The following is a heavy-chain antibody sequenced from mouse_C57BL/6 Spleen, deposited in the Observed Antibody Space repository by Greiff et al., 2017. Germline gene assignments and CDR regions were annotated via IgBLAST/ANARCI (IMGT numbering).Heavy chain of an antibody. CDR1: GYTFTSYW. J-gene: IGHJ4*01. Sequence: QVQLKQPGAELVKPGASVKMSCKASGYTFTSYWITWVKQRPGQGLEWIGDIYPGSGSTNYNEKFKSKATLTVDTSSSTAYMQLSSLTSEDSAVYYCARGVYDGYYRAMDYWGQGTSVTVSS. CDR3: ARGVYDGYYRAMDY. CDR2: IYPGSGST. D-gene: IGHD2-3*01. V-gene: IGHV1-55*01.